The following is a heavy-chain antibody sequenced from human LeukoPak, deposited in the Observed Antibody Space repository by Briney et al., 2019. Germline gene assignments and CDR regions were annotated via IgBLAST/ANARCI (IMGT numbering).Heavy chain of an antibody. Sequence: PGGSLRLSCAASGFTFSSYWMSWVRQAPGKGLEWVANIKQDGSEKYYVDSVKGRFTISRDNAKNSLYLQMNSLRAEDTAAYYCASIAAALSYYYYYYMDVWGKGTTVTVSS. CDR2: IKQDGSEK. D-gene: IGHD6-13*01. V-gene: IGHV3-7*01. CDR1: GFTFSSYW. CDR3: ASIAAALSYYYYYYMDV. J-gene: IGHJ6*03.